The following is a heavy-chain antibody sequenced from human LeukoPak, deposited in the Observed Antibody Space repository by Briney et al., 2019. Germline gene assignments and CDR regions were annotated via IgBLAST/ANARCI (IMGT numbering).Heavy chain of an antibody. V-gene: IGHV4-61*02. Sequence: SETLSLTCTVSGGSISSGSYYWSWIRQPAGKGLEWIGRIYTSGSTNYNPSLKSRVTISVDTSKNQFSLKLSSVTAADTAVYYCARDGGYCSGGSCYSAGYYYYYMDVWGKGTTVTISS. J-gene: IGHJ6*03. CDR3: ARDGGYCSGGSCYSAGYYYYYMDV. CDR1: GGSISSGSYY. CDR2: IYTSGST. D-gene: IGHD2-15*01.